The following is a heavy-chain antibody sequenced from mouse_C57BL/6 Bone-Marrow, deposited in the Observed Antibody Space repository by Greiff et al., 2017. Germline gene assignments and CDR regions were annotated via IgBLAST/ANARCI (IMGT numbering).Heavy chain of an antibody. V-gene: IGHV1-64*01. J-gene: IGHJ2*01. Sequence: VQLQQPGAELVKPGASVKLSCKASGYTFTSYWMHWVKQRPGQGLEWIGMIHPNSGSTNYNEKFKSKATLNVDKSSSTAYMQLSSLTSEDSAVYYCARKVTIYFDYWGQGTTLTVSS. CDR2: IHPNSGST. D-gene: IGHD2-2*01. CDR1: GYTFTSYW. CDR3: ARKVTIYFDY.